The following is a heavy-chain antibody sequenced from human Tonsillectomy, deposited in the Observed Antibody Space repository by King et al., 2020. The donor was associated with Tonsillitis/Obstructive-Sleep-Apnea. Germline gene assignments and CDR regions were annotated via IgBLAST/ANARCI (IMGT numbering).Heavy chain of an antibody. CDR1: GFTFRSFE. J-gene: IGHJ6*03. Sequence: VQLVESGGGLVQPGGSLRLSCAASGFTFRSFEMNWVRQAPGKGLEWVSYISSSGSNIHSADSVKGRFTISRDNAKNSLYLQMNSLRAEDTAVYYCARDFYDSLWDYYYYVDVWGKGTTVTVSS. CDR3: ARDFYDSLWDYYYYVDV. V-gene: IGHV3-48*03. D-gene: IGHD3-3*01. CDR2: ISSSGSNI.